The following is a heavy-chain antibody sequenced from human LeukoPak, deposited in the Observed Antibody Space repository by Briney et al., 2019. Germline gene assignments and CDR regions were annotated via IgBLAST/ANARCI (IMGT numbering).Heavy chain of an antibody. CDR3: AREDYDFWSGYSTGPSVANWFDP. CDR1: GFTFSSYS. Sequence: GGSLRLSCAASGFTFSSYSMNWVHQAPGKGLEGVSYISSSSSTIYYADSVKCRFTISRDNAKNSLYLQMNSLIAEDTAVYYCAREDYDFWSGYSTGPSVANWFDPWGQGTLVTVSS. D-gene: IGHD3-3*01. V-gene: IGHV3-48*01. J-gene: IGHJ5*02. CDR2: ISSSSSTI.